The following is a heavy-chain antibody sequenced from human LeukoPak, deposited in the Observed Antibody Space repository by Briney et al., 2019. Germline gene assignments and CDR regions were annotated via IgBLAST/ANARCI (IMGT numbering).Heavy chain of an antibody. J-gene: IGHJ5*02. CDR3: AKDWTPHNRVYDCLDA. D-gene: IGHD3-16*01. CDR2: IGSGADL. V-gene: IGHV3-23*01. CDR1: GFAFGVHA. Sequence: GGSLRLSCVGSGFAFGVHAMSWVRQAPGKGPEWVATIGSGADLFYAESVKGRFTISRDDPRNTVWLQMNSLRAEDKALYYCAKDWTPHNRVYDCLDAWGQGTQVTVSS.